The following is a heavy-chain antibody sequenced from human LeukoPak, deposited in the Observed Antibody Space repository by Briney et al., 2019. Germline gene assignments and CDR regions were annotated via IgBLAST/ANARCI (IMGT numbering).Heavy chain of an antibody. CDR3: AKDHGDWSFDY. V-gene: IGHV3-53*01. CDR1: GFTVSSNY. Sequence: GGSLRLSCAASGFTVSSNYMSWVRQAPGKGLEWVSVIYSGGSTYYADSVKGRFTISRDNSKNTLYLQMTSLRAADTAVYYCAKDHGDWSFDYWGQGTLVTVSS. D-gene: IGHD4-17*01. CDR2: IYSGGST. J-gene: IGHJ4*02.